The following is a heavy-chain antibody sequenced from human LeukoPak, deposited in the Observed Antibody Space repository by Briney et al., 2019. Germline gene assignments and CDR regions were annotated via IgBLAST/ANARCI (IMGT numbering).Heavy chain of an antibody. D-gene: IGHD5-18*01. CDR3: ARGAAGYSYG. CDR1: GGSFSSYY. Sequence: SETLSLTCAVYGGSFSSYYWSWIRQPPGKGLEWIGHIYYSGSTNYNPSLKSRVTISIDTSKNQFSLRLSSVTAADTAVYYCARGAAGYSYGWGQGTLVTVSS. J-gene: IGHJ4*02. V-gene: IGHV4-59*01. CDR2: IYYSGST.